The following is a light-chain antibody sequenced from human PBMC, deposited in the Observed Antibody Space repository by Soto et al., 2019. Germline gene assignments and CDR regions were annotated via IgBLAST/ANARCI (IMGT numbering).Light chain of an antibody. Sequence: IVMTQSPTILSLSPGERATLSCRASQSVSSNLAWYQQKPGQAPSLLIYGVYTRAPGIPARLSGSGSGTEFTLTISSLQSEDFPVYYCQQRSNWPSFGQGTRLEIK. J-gene: IGKJ5*01. CDR1: QSVSSN. CDR2: GVY. V-gene: IGKV3D-15*01. CDR3: QQRSNWPS.